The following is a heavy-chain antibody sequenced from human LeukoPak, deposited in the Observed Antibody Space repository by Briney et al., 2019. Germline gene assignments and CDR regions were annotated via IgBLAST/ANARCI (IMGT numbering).Heavy chain of an antibody. CDR1: GDSVSSISVA. V-gene: IGHV6-1*01. J-gene: IGHJ6*02. CDR2: TYYRSKWYN. CDR3: ALARSEYHYGMDV. Sequence: SQALSLTCAISGDSVSSISVAWNWIRQSPSRGLEWLGRTYYRSKWYNEYAVSVKGRININPDPSKNQFSLQLNSVTPEDTAVYYCALARSEYHYGMDVWGQGATVTVSS.